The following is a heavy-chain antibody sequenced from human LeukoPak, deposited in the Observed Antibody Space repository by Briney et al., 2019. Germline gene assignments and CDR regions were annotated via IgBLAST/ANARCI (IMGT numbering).Heavy chain of an antibody. D-gene: IGHD6-19*01. CDR1: GFTFDDYA. J-gene: IGHJ3*02. Sequence: GGSLRLSCAASGFTFDDYAMHWVRQAPGKGLEWVSGISWNSGSIGYADSVKGRFTISRDNAKNSLYLQMNSLRAEDTAVYYCARVFYSSGWYFVGAFDIWGQGTMVTVSS. CDR3: ARVFYSSGWYFVGAFDI. V-gene: IGHV3-9*01. CDR2: ISWNSGSI.